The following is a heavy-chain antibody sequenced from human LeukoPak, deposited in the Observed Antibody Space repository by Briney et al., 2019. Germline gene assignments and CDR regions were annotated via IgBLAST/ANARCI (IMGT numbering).Heavy chain of an antibody. V-gene: IGHV3-15*01. CDR3: TTDDGRI. CDR1: GITYSNPW. Sequence: GGSPKISFATAGITYSNPWMTLGRPAPGEGLEWVGRIKSKTNGGTSDYAAPVEGRFTISRDDSKNMVYLQLSSLKTEDTAVYYCTTDDGRIWGQGTMVTVSS. D-gene: IGHD5-24*01. J-gene: IGHJ3*02. CDR2: IKSKTNGGTS.